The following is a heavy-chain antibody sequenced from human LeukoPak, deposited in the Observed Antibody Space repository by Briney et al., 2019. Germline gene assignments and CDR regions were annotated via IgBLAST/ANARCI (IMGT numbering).Heavy chain of an antibody. Sequence: SETLSLTCAAYGGSFSGYYWSWIRQPPGKGLEWIGEINHSGSTNYNPSLKSRVTISVDTSKNQFSLKLSSVTAADTAVYYCARTRPRTDYYDSSGYYNYWGQGTLVTVSS. D-gene: IGHD3-22*01. V-gene: IGHV4-34*01. J-gene: IGHJ4*02. CDR2: INHSGST. CDR1: GGSFSGYY. CDR3: ARTRPRTDYYDSSGYYNY.